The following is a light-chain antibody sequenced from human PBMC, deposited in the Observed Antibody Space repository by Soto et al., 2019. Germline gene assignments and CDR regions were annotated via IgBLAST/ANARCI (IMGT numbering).Light chain of an antibody. V-gene: IGKV1-39*01. CDR1: QSVSSS. CDR2: AAS. Sequence: DLPMTQSPSSLSASVGDRVTITCRASQSVSSSLNWYQQTPGKAPKLLIYAASSLQSGVPSRFSGSGSGTDFTLTISSLQPEDFATYFCQQSDSIPFTFGQGTKLEIK. CDR3: QQSDSIPFT. J-gene: IGKJ2*01.